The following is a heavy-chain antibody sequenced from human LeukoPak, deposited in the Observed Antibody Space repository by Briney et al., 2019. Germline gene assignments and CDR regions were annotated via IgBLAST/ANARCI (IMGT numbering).Heavy chain of an antibody. D-gene: IGHD2-2*01. V-gene: IGHV3-7*01. J-gene: IGHJ3*02. Sequence: GGSLRLSCAASGFTFSSYWTSWVRQAPGKGLEWVANIKQDGSEKYYVDSVKGRFTISRDNAKNSLYLQMNSLRAEDTAVYYCAREGKDCSSTSCFDDFDIWGQGTMVTVSS. CDR2: IKQDGSEK. CDR3: AREGKDCSSTSCFDDFDI. CDR1: GFTFSSYW.